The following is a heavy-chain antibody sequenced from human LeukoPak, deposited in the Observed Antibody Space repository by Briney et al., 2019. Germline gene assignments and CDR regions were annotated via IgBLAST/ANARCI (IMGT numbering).Heavy chain of an antibody. J-gene: IGHJ4*02. D-gene: IGHD1-26*01. CDR2: INPSGGST. V-gene: IGHV1-46*01. CDR3: LSSVSGSLLPVDY. Sequence: ASVKVSCKASGYTFTSYYMHWVRQAPGQGLEWMGIINPSGGSTSYAQKFQGRVTMTRDTSTSTVHMELSSLRSEDTAVYYCLSSVSGSLLPVDYWGQGTLVTVSS. CDR1: GYTFTSYY.